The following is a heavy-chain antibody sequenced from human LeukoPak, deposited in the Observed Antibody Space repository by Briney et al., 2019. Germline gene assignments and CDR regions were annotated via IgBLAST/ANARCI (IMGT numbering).Heavy chain of an antibody. V-gene: IGHV3-30-3*01. J-gene: IGHJ6*02. CDR2: ISYDGSNK. CDR1: GFTFSYYA. Sequence: PGGSLRLSCAASGFTFSYYAMHWVRQAPGKGLEWVAFISYDGSNKYHADSVKGRFTISRDNSKNTLYLQMNSLRAEDTAVYYCARDSWGMDVWGQGTTVTVSS. CDR3: ARDSWGMDV.